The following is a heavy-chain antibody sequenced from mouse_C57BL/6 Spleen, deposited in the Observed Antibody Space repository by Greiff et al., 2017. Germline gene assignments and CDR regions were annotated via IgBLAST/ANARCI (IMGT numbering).Heavy chain of an antibody. CDR3: ARPYYGGAMDY. V-gene: IGHV5-17*01. D-gene: IGHD1-2*01. CDR2: ISSGSSTI. Sequence: EVKLMESGGGLVKPGGSLKLSCAASGFTFSDYGMHWVRQAPEKGLEWVAYISSGSSTIYYADTVKGLFTISRDNAKNTLFLQMTSLRSEDTAMYYCARPYYGGAMDYWGQGTSVTVSS. J-gene: IGHJ4*01. CDR1: GFTFSDYG.